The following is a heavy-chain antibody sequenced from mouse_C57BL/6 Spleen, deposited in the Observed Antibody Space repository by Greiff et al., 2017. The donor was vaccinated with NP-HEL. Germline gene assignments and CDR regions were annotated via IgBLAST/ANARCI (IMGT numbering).Heavy chain of an antibody. Sequence: QVRLQQSGPELVKPGASVKISCKASGYAFSSSWMNWVKQRPGKGLEWIGRIYPGDGDTNYNGKFKGKATLTADKSSSTAYMQLSSLTSEDSAVYFCARCNYGSSTWFAYWGQGTLVTVSA. V-gene: IGHV1-82*01. CDR2: IYPGDGDT. CDR3: ARCNYGSSTWFAY. D-gene: IGHD1-1*01. J-gene: IGHJ3*01. CDR1: GYAFSSSW.